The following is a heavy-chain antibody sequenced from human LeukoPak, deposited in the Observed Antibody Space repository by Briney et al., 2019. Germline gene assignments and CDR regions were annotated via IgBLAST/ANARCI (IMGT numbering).Heavy chain of an antibody. J-gene: IGHJ3*02. CDR2: IYYSGST. CDR3: ASCSHQDAFDI. CDR1: GGSISSSSYY. Sequence: PSETLSLTCTVSGGSISSSSYYWGWIRQPRGKGLEWIGSIYYSGSTYYNPSLKSRVTISVDTSKNQFSLKLSSVPAADTAVYYCASCSHQDAFDIWGQGTMVTVSP. V-gene: IGHV4-39*01. D-gene: IGHD2-2*01.